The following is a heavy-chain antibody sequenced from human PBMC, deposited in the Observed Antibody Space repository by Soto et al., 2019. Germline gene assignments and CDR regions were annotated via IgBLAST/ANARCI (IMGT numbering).Heavy chain of an antibody. V-gene: IGHV1-69*02. CDR3: ARGRRAPPSFYYYYYMDV. CDR1: GGTFSSYT. D-gene: IGHD3-10*01. CDR2: IIPILGIA. Sequence: QVQLVQSGAEVKKPGSSVKVSCKASGGTFSSYTISWVRQAPGQGLEWMGRIIPILGIANYAQKFQGRVTITADKSTSTAYMELSSLRSEDTAVYYCARGRRAPPSFYYYYYMDVWGKGTTVTVSS. J-gene: IGHJ6*03.